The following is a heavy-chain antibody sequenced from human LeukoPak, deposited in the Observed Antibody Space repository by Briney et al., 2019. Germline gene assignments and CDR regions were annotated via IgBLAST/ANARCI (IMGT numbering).Heavy chain of an antibody. CDR2: ISASGVDT. D-gene: IGHD1-26*01. J-gene: IGHJ4*02. CDR3: AKDDHSGSYFDY. V-gene: IGHV3-23*01. Sequence: GGSLRLSCAASGFTFSGYAMGWVRQAPGKGLEWVSTISASGVDTYFADSVKSRFTISRDNSKNTLYLQINSLRAEDTAVYYCAKDDHSGSYFDYWGQGTLVTVSS. CDR1: GFTFSGYA.